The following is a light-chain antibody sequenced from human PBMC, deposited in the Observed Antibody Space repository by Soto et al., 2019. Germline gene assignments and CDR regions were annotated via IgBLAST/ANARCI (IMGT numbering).Light chain of an antibody. Sequence: QPVLTQSSPASASLGSSVKLTCTLSSGHSSYIIAWHQQQPGKAPRYLMKLEGSGSYNKGSGVPDRFSGSSSGADRYLTISNLQFEDEADYYCETWDSNTHTVFGGGTKVTVL. V-gene: IGLV4-60*02. CDR2: LEGSGSY. CDR1: SGHSSYI. J-gene: IGLJ3*02. CDR3: ETWDSNTHTV.